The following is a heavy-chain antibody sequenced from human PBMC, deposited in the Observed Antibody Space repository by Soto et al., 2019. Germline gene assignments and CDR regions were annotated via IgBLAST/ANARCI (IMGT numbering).Heavy chain of an antibody. D-gene: IGHD1-26*01. CDR1: GGTFTRYA. V-gene: IGHV1-69*01. Sequence: QVQLVQSGAEVKEPGSSVKVSCKASGGTFTRYAVNWVRQAPGQGLEWMGGIIPIFSKTNYTQRFQGRVTITADESMTTAYMELSGLRHEDTAIYYCARGRYGGSYFLDYWGQGTLVTVTS. CDR2: IIPIFSKT. J-gene: IGHJ4*02. CDR3: ARGRYGGSYFLDY.